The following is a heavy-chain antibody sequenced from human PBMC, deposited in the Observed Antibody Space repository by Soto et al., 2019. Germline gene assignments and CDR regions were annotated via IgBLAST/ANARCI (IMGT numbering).Heavy chain of an antibody. D-gene: IGHD3-10*01. V-gene: IGHV4-59*08. CDR1: GGSISSYY. CDR3: ARRPGFGHAFDI. J-gene: IGHJ3*02. Sequence: QVQLQESGPGLVKPSETLSLTCTVSGGSISSYYWTWIRQPPGKGLEWIGYIYYSGSTNYNPSLTSRVTVSVDTSKNQFSLKLSSVTAADTAVYYCARRPGFGHAFDIWGQGTMVTVSS. CDR2: IYYSGST.